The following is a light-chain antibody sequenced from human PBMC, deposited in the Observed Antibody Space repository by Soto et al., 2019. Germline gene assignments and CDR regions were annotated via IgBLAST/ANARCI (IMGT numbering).Light chain of an antibody. J-gene: IGKJ3*01. CDR2: GAF. Sequence: EIMMTQSPGTLSVSPGEGATLSCTASQSVNLNLAWYQQKPGQPPRLLLYGAFTRATGIPVRFRGSGSGTEFTLTISSLQSEESAVYFRHLYNSWPRGIFGPGTKVEIK. CDR3: HLYNSWPRGI. CDR1: QSVNLN. V-gene: IGKV3-15*01.